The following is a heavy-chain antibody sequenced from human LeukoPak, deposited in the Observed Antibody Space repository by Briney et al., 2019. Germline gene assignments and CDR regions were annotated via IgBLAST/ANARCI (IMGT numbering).Heavy chain of an antibody. CDR1: GGTFSGYY. CDR2: IYYSGST. Sequence: SETLSLTCAVYGGTFSGYYWSWIRQPPGKGLEWIGSIYYSGSTYYNPSLKSRVTISVDTSKNQFSLKLSSVTAADTAVYYCARLSSSWLYFDYWGQGTLVTVSS. J-gene: IGHJ4*02. V-gene: IGHV4-34*01. CDR3: ARLSSSWLYFDY. D-gene: IGHD6-13*01.